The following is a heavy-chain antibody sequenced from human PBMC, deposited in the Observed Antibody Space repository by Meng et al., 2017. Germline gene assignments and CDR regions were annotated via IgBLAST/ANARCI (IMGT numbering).Heavy chain of an antibody. D-gene: IGHD4-11*01. CDR1: GFTFSSYD. CDR3: ARDPMDSSNLKHGLDY. V-gene: IGHV3-13*01. CDR2: IGTAGDT. J-gene: IGHJ4*02. Sequence: GESLKISCAACGFTFSSYDMHWVRQATGKGLEWVSAIGTAGDTYYADSVKGRFTISRDNSKNTLYLQMNSLRAEDTAVYYCARDPMDSSNLKHGLDYWGQGTLVTVSS.